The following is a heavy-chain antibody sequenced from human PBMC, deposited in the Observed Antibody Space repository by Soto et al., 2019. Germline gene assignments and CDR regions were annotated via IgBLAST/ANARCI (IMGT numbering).Heavy chain of an antibody. J-gene: IGHJ6*02. Sequence: QVRLQESGPGLVKPSETLSLTCTVSGASISRYYWSWIRQSPGKGLELIGFLYNTGSTIYDPSLPSPVTIAVATSKHQCPLTMTPVPAADTAVYYCARALWGYCGVDGYTLDVWGQGTTVTVSS. CDR2: LYNTGST. V-gene: IGHV4-59*01. CDR3: ARALWGYCGVDGYTLDV. CDR1: GASISRYY. D-gene: IGHD2-21*02.